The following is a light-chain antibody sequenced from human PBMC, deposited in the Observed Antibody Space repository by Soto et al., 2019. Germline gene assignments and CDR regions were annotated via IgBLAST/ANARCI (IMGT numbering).Light chain of an antibody. CDR2: GAS. Sequence: EIVLTQSPGTLSLSPGERATLSCRASQSVSSSYLAWYQQKPGQAPRLLIYGASSRDTGIPDRFSGSGSGTDFTLTISRLEPEDFAVYYCQQYGSSRITFGPGTKVDIK. J-gene: IGKJ3*01. V-gene: IGKV3-20*01. CDR3: QQYGSSRIT. CDR1: QSVSSSY.